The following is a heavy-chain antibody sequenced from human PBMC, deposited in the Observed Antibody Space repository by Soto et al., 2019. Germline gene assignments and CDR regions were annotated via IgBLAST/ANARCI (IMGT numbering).Heavy chain of an antibody. CDR3: ARRCNSTSGYEANWFDP. D-gene: IGHD2-2*01. V-gene: IGHV1-18*01. CDR2: ISAYNGNT. Sequence: QVQLVQSGAEVKKPGASVKVSCKASGYTFTSYGISWVRQAPGQGLEWMGWISAYNGNTNYAQKLKARVTMTTDTTTSTAYMELRSLRSDDTAVYYCARRCNSTSGYEANWFDPWGQGTLVTVAS. CDR1: GYTFTSYG. J-gene: IGHJ5*02.